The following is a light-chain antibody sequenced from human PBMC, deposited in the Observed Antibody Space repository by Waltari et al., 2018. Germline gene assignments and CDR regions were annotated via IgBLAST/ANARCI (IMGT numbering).Light chain of an antibody. Sequence: DIVMTQSPDSLAVSLGERATINCKSSQSVLYSSNNKNYLAWYQQKPGKPPKLLIYWASTRGSGVPDRFSGSGSWTDFTLTISSLQAEDVAVYYCQQYYSTPITFGQGTRLEIK. CDR2: WAS. V-gene: IGKV4-1*01. CDR3: QQYYSTPIT. J-gene: IGKJ5*01. CDR1: QSVLYSSNNKNY.